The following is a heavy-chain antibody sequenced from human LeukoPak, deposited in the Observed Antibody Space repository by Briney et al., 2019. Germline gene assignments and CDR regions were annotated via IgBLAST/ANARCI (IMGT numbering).Heavy chain of an antibody. CDR1: GFTFSDYY. D-gene: IGHD3-10*01. J-gene: IGHJ6*02. CDR3: AKEVATAPPPTRFRGVIISEGYYYHGMDV. CDR2: ISKSGDTI. V-gene: IGHV3-11*04. Sequence: GGSLRLSCVASGFTFSDYYMSWIRQAPGKGLEWLSYISKSGDTIHYADSVKGRFTISRDNARNTLYLHMYSLTIEDTATYFCAKEVATAPPPTRFRGVIISEGYYYHGMDVWGQGTTVTVSS.